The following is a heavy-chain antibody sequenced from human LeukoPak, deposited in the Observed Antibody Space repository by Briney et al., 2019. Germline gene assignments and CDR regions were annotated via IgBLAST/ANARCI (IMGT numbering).Heavy chain of an antibody. D-gene: IGHD3-22*01. Sequence: ASVKVSCKASGYTFTSYYMHWVRQAPGQGLEWMGIINPSGGSTSYAQKFQGRVTMTRDTSTSTVYMELSSLRSEDTAVCYCARSSSTYYYDSSGPYNWFDPWGQGTLVTVSS. CDR2: INPSGGST. J-gene: IGHJ5*02. CDR1: GYTFTSYY. CDR3: ARSSSTYYYDSSGPYNWFDP. V-gene: IGHV1-46*01.